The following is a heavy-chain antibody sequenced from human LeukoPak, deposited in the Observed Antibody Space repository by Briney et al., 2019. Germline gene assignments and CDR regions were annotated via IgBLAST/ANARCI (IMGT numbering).Heavy chain of an antibody. J-gene: IGHJ4*02. CDR3: ATDRQVYGSGEYYFDY. D-gene: IGHD3-10*01. V-gene: IGHV4-61*01. CDR2: IYNSGST. CDR1: GGSVSSRNYS. Sequence: SETLSLTCSVSGGSVSSRNYSWTWIRQPQGKGLEWIVYIYNSGSTKCNPSLKSRVTISVDTSKDQFSLKLSSVTAADTAVYYCATDRQVYGSGEYYFDYWGQGTLVSVSS.